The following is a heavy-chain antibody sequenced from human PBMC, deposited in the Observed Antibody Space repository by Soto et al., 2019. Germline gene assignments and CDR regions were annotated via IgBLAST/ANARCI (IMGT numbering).Heavy chain of an antibody. D-gene: IGHD3-22*01. CDR3: ARQIGGYYYDSSAYMDV. CDR1: GYTFTSYA. V-gene: IGHV1-3*01. CDR2: INAGNGNT. J-gene: IGHJ6*02. Sequence: VKVSCKASGYTFTSYAMHWVRQAPGQRLEWMGWINAGNGNTKYSQKFQGRVTITRDTSASTAYMELSSLRSEDTAVYYCARQIGGYYYDSSAYMDVWGQGTTVTVSS.